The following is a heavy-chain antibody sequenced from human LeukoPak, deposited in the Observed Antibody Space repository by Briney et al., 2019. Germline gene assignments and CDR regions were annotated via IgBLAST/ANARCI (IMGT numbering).Heavy chain of an antibody. J-gene: IGHJ4*02. CDR2: INHSGST. Sequence: SETLSLTCAVYGGSFSGYYWSWIRQPPGKGLEWIGEINHSGSTNYNPSLKSRVTISVDTSKNQLSLKLSSVTAADTAVYYCARGVNDFWSGYPFDYWGQGTLVTVSS. D-gene: IGHD3-3*01. V-gene: IGHV4-34*01. CDR1: GGSFSGYY. CDR3: ARGVNDFWSGYPFDY.